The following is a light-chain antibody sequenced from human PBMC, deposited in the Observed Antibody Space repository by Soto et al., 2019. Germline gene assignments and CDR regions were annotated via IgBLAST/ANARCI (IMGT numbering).Light chain of an antibody. J-gene: IGLJ2*01. CDR2: GNN. V-gene: IGLV1-40*01. CDR1: SSSIGAGYD. Sequence: QSVLTQPPSVSGAPGQRVTISCSGSSSSIGAGYDVHWYQHLPGTAPKLLISGNNNRPSGVPDRISGSKSGTSASLAITGLQAEDESDYYCQSYDSSLSGSVFGGGTKLTVL. CDR3: QSYDSSLSGSV.